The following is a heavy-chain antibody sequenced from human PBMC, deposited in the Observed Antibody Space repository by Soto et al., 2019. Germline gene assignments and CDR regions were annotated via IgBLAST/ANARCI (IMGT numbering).Heavy chain of an antibody. J-gene: IGHJ4*02. CDR1: GYTFTSYY. CDR2: INPRGGST. D-gene: IGHD3-22*01. CDR3: ARGRDREGKTYYYDSSGYSFGY. Sequence: ASVKVSCKASGYTFTSYYMHWVRQAPGQGLEWMGIINPRGGSTSYAQKFQGRVTMTRDTSTSTVYMELSSLRSEDTAEYYCARGRDREGKTYYYDSSGYSFGYWGQGTLVTVSS. V-gene: IGHV1-46*01.